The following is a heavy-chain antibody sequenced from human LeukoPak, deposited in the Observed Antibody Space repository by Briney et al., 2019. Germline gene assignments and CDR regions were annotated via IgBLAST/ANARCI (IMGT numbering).Heavy chain of an antibody. CDR1: GFTFSTYA. V-gene: IGHV3-33*08. Sequence: GRSLRLSCAASGFTFSTYAMHWVRQAPGKGLEWVAIIYFDGNTIYYADSVKGRFTISRDNSKNTLYLQMNGLGAEDTAVYYCARDLRKNSYFDYWGQGTLVTVSS. D-gene: IGHD1-7*01. CDR2: IYFDGNTI. CDR3: ARDLRKNSYFDY. J-gene: IGHJ4*02.